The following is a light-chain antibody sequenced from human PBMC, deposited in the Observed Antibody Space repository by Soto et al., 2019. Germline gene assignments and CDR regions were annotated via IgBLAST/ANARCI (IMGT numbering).Light chain of an antibody. CDR1: QGVSSN. J-gene: IGKJ2*01. CDR3: QQYNNWPPIT. Sequence: ETVMTQSPATLSVSPGERATLSCRASQGVSSNLAWYQQKPGQAPRLLIYSASTRATGIPARFSGSGSGTEFTLTISSLQSEAFAVYYCQQYNNWPPITFCQGTKLEIK. CDR2: SAS. V-gene: IGKV3-15*01.